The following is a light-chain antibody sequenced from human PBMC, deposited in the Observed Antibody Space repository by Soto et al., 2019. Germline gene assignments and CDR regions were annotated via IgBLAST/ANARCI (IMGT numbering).Light chain of an antibody. Sequence: EIVLTQSPGTLSLSPGERATLSCRASQSVSSKYLAWYQQKPGQAPRLLIYGASNRATGIPDRFSGSGSGTDFTLTITRLEPEDFAMYYCQRYDSLRTFGQGTKVEI. V-gene: IGKV3-20*01. CDR3: QRYDSLRT. J-gene: IGKJ1*01. CDR1: QSVSSKY. CDR2: GAS.